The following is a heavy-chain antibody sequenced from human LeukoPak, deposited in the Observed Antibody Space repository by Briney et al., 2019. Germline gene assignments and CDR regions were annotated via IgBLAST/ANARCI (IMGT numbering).Heavy chain of an antibody. CDR3: ASLRGSHPRGYFDY. V-gene: IGHV4-30-4*01. J-gene: IGHJ4*02. CDR1: SGSISSGDYY. D-gene: IGHD3-16*02. CDR2: ISSSGTT. Sequence: SETLSLTCTVSSGSISSGDYYWSWIRQPPGKGLEWIGYISSSGTTYYNPSLKSRITISVDTSKNQFSLKLSSVTAADTAVYYCASLRGSHPRGYFDYWGQGTLVSVSS.